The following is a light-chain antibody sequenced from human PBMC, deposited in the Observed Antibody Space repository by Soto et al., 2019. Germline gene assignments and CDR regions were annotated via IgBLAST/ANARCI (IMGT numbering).Light chain of an antibody. CDR3: MQDVKSPFG. CDR1: QSLLHSNGYDY. V-gene: IGKV2-28*01. Sequence: IVMTQSPLSLPVTPGEPASISCRSSQSLLHSNGYDYLAWYVQKPGQSPQLLIYGASYRASGVPERFSGSGSGTDFTLKISRVEPEDVGVYYCMQDVKSPFGFGHGTKVDIK. CDR2: GAS. J-gene: IGKJ3*01.